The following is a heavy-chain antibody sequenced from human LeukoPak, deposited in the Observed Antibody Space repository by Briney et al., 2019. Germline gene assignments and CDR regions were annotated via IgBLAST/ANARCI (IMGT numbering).Heavy chain of an antibody. D-gene: IGHD1-26*01. J-gene: IGHJ4*02. CDR2: IYSGGTT. CDR3: AKGVGATVYYFDY. CDR1: GFTVSSNY. V-gene: IGHV3-53*01. Sequence: GGSLRLSCAASGFTVSSNYMSWVRQAPGKGLEWVSVIYSGGTTYYADSVKGRFTISRDNSKNTLYLQMNSLRAEDTAVYYCAKGVGATVYYFDYWGQGTLVTVSS.